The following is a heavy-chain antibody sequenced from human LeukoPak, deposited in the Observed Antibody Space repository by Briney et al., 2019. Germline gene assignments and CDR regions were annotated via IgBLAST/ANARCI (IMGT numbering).Heavy chain of an antibody. J-gene: IGHJ4*02. CDR1: GFTLSNYW. Sequence: PGGSLRLSCAASGFTLSNYWMSWVRQAPGKGLEWVANIKQDGSEKYYVDSVEGRFTISRDNAKKSLYLQMNSLRAEDTALYYCARDKDPYGAGSYWLWGQGTLVTVSS. CDR3: ARDKDPYGAGSYWL. V-gene: IGHV3-7*05. D-gene: IGHD3-10*01. CDR2: IKQDGSEK.